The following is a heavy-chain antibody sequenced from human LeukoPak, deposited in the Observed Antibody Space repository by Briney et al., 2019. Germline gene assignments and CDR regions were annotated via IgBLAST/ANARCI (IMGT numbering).Heavy chain of an antibody. CDR3: ARELYYGSGSFSGGDFDY. V-gene: IGHV3-21*01. CDR1: GFTFSSYS. J-gene: IGHJ4*02. CDR2: ISSSSSYI. D-gene: IGHD3-10*01. Sequence: GGSLRLSCAASGFTFSSYSMNWVRQAPGKGLEWVSSISSSSSYIYYADSVKGRFTISRDNAKNSLYLQMNSLRAEDSAVYYCARELYYGSGSFSGGDFDYWGQGTLVTVSS.